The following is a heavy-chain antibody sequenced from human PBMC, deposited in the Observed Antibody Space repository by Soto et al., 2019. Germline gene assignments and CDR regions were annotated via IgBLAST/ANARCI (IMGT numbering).Heavy chain of an antibody. J-gene: IGHJ4*02. CDR2: ISGIGGST. Sequence: GGSLRLSCAASGFTFTDYALSWVRQAPGKGLEWVATISGIGGSTYLADSVKGRLSISRDDSKNTVSLLMNSLRAEDTAVYFCARGSSGYISSWYYFDYWGRGTLVTVSS. V-gene: IGHV3-23*01. CDR1: GFTFTDYA. D-gene: IGHD6-13*01. CDR3: ARGSSGYISSWYYFDY.